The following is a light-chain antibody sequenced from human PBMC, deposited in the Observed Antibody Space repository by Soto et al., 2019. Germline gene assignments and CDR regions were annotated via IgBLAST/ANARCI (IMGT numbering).Light chain of an antibody. CDR3: SSYTSISSWV. Sequence: QSVLTQPASVSGSPGQSITISCTGSSSDVGGYDYVSWYQQHPDKAPKLMIYEVNNRPSGVSNRFSGSKSGNTASLTISGLQAEDDADYYCSSYTSISSWVFGGGTKLTVL. V-gene: IGLV2-14*01. J-gene: IGLJ3*02. CDR2: EVN. CDR1: SSDVGGYDY.